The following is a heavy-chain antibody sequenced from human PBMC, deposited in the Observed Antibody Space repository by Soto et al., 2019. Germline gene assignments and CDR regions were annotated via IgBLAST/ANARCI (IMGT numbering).Heavy chain of an antibody. D-gene: IGHD6-13*01. V-gene: IGHV3-30*18. CDR3: AKDGVRGWVAAAGTAYYYYYMDV. CDR2: ISYDGSNK. J-gene: IGHJ6*03. CDR1: GFTFSSYG. Sequence: GGSLRLSCAASGFTFSSYGIHWVRQAPGKGLEWVAVISYDGSNKYYADSVKGRFTISRDNSKNTLYLQMNSLRAEDTAVYYCAKDGVRGWVAAAGTAYYYYYMDVWGKGTTVTVSS.